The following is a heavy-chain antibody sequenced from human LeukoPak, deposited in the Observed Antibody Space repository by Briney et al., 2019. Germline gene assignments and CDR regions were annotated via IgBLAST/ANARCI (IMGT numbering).Heavy chain of an antibody. J-gene: IGHJ3*02. CDR1: GGTFSSYA. CDR2: IIPIFGTA. V-gene: IGHV1-69*13. Sequence: ASVKVSCKASGGTFSSYAISWVRQAPGQGLEWMGGIIPIFGTANYAQKFQGRVTITADESTSTAYMELNSLRADDTGVYYCAKDSSPRGIGPPFDIWGQGTMVTVSS. D-gene: IGHD6-13*01. CDR3: AKDSSPRGIGPPFDI.